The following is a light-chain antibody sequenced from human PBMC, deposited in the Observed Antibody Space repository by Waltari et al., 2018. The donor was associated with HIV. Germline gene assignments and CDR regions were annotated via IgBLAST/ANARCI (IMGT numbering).Light chain of an antibody. V-gene: IGKV3-11*01. CDR1: VSVCNS. CDR3: QHRSNWPTIT. J-gene: IGKJ5*01. CDR2: DAS. Sequence: EIVLTQSPATLSLSPGERATLSCRASVSVCNSLAWYQHIRGRAPRLLIYDASNRATGIPARFSGSGSGTDFTLTISSLEPEDFALYYCQHRSNWPTITFGQGTRLEIK.